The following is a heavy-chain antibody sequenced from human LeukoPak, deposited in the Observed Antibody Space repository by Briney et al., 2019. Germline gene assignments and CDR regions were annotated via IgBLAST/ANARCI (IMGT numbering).Heavy chain of an antibody. Sequence: GESLRLSCAASGFTFSSYSMNWVRQAPGKGLEWISYISSSSSTIYYADSVEGRFTISRDNAKNSLYLQMNSLRAEDTAVYYCARAVGWQQLAYFDYWGQGTLVTVSS. CDR1: GFTFSSYS. D-gene: IGHD6-13*01. V-gene: IGHV3-48*01. CDR3: ARAVGWQQLAYFDY. CDR2: ISSSSSTI. J-gene: IGHJ4*02.